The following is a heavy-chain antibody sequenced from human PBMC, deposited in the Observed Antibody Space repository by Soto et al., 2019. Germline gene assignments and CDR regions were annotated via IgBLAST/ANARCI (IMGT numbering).Heavy chain of an antibody. CDR2: IVVDSGNT. V-gene: IGHV1-58*01. D-gene: IGHD4-17*01. J-gene: IGHJ4*02. Sequence: GASVKVSCKASGFTFDDSAVQWVRQARGQRLEWIGRIVVDSGNTKYAQKFPERVTITWDMSTSTAYMERSSLRSEDTAVYYCAAAKKTSPFDYWGQGTLGTVSS. CDR3: AAAKKTSPFDY. CDR1: GFTFDDSA.